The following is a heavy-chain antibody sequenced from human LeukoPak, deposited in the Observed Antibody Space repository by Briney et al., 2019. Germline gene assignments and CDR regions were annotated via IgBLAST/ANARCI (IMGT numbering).Heavy chain of an antibody. CDR3: ARVSLSSGCLSN. D-gene: IGHD6-19*01. CDR2: ISSDESIT. Sequence: GGSLRLSCAASGFTFSNYWMHWVRQARGKGLVWVSRISSDESITSYADFVKGRFTISRDNAKNTLFLQMNGLRAEDTAVYYCARVSLSSGCLSNWGQGTLVTVSS. J-gene: IGHJ4*02. V-gene: IGHV3-74*01. CDR1: GFTFSNYW.